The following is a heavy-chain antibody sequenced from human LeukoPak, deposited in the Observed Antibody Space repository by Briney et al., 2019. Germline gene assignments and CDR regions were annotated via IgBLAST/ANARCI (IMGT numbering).Heavy chain of an antibody. CDR2: ISSSSSYI. CDR3: ASGTDYDFWSGYPPSFDY. J-gene: IGHJ4*02. D-gene: IGHD3-3*01. Sequence: GGSLRLSCAASGFTFSSYSMNWVRQAPGRGLEWVSSISSSSSYIYYADSVKGRFTISRDNAKNSLYLQMNSLRAEDTAVYYYASGTDYDFWSGYPPSFDYWGQGTLVTVSS. V-gene: IGHV3-21*01. CDR1: GFTFSSYS.